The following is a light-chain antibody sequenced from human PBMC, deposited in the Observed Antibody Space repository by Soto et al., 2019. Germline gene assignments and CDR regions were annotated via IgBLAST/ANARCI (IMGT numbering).Light chain of an antibody. CDR2: DVS. V-gene: IGLV2-14*02. Sequence: QSVLTQPASVSGSPGQSITISCTGTSSDVGSYNLVSWYQQHPGKAPKLMIYDVSDRPSGVSNRFSGSKSGNTASLTISGLQAEDEADYFCSSYTSSSTPLVFGTGTKVTVL. CDR1: SSDVGSYNL. J-gene: IGLJ1*01. CDR3: SSYTSSSTPLV.